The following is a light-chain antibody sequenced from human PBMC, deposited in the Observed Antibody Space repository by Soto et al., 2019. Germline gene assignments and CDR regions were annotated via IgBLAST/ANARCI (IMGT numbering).Light chain of an antibody. J-gene: IGKJ5*01. Sequence: EMVWTQVPASLSVSLGERATLSCRASQSVTSYIAWYQQKPGQAPRLLIYDASSRATGIPARFSGSGSGTDFTLTMSSLEPEGFADYYCQPRRIDAAITFGQGTRLEIK. V-gene: IGKV3-11*01. CDR1: QSVTSY. CDR2: DAS. CDR3: QPRRIDAAIT.